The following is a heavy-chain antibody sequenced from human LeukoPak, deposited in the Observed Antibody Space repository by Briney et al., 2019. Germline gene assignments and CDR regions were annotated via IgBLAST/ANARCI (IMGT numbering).Heavy chain of an antibody. J-gene: IGHJ5*02. V-gene: IGHV3-30*02. CDR3: AKDFQVGATVLNWFDP. D-gene: IGHD1-26*01. CDR2: IRYDGSNK. Sequence: GGSLRLSCAASGFTFSSYGMHWVHQAPGKGLEWVAFIRYDGSNKYYADSVKGRFTISRDNSKNTLYLQMNSLRAEDTAVYYCAKDFQVGATVLNWFDPWGQGTLVTVSS. CDR1: GFTFSSYG.